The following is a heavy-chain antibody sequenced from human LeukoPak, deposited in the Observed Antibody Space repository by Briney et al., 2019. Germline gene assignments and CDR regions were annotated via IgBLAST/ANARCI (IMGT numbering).Heavy chain of an antibody. Sequence: GGSLRLSCAASGFTVSNNYMSWVRQAPGKGLEWVSVIYRGGTTYYADSVKGRFTISRDNSKNTLCLQMNSLRAEDTAVYYCVRENCGGDCYRYFDVWGRGTLVTVSS. CDR1: GFTVSNNY. CDR2: IYRGGTT. CDR3: VRENCGGDCYRYFDV. J-gene: IGHJ2*01. D-gene: IGHD2-21*02. V-gene: IGHV3-53*01.